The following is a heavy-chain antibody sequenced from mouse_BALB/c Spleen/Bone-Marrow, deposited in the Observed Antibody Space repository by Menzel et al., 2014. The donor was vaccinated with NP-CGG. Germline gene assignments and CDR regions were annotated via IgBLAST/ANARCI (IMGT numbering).Heavy chain of an antibody. CDR2: IDPYDSET. CDR1: GYTFTSYW. J-gene: IGHJ3*01. V-gene: IGHV1-52*01. D-gene: IGHD2-4*01. CDR3: ARGRDYDVFSY. Sequence: VKLVESRAELVRPGASVKLSCKASGYTFTSYWMNWVKQRPEQGLEWIGRIDPYDSETHYNQKFKDKAILTVDKSSSTAYMQLSSLTSEDSAVYYCARGRDYDVFSYWGQGTLVTVSA.